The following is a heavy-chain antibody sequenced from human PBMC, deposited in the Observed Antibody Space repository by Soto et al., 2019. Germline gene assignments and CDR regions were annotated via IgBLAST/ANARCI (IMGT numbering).Heavy chain of an antibody. CDR3: ARVRWYYGSASYYYGMDV. CDR1: GGSISSYY. Sequence: PSETLSLTCTVSGGSISSYYWSWIRQPPGKGLEWIGYIYYSGSTNYNPSLKSRVTISVDTSKNQFSLKLSSVTAADTAVYYCARVRWYYGSASYYYGMDVWGQGTTVTVSS. J-gene: IGHJ6*02. V-gene: IGHV4-59*01. D-gene: IGHD3-10*01. CDR2: IYYSGST.